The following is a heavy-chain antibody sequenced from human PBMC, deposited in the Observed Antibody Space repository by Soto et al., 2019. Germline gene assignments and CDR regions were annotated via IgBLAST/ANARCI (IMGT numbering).Heavy chain of an antibody. CDR3: ARQSSLAAVVD. CDR2: IYYTGST. D-gene: IGHD6-13*01. J-gene: IGHJ4*02. CDR1: GDSISGYS. Sequence: QVQLQESGPGLVKPSETLSLTCTVSGDSISGYSWSWIRQPPGKGLEWIGYIYYTGSTNYRPSLMSRVTTSGDTSKNQFSLKLGSVTAADTAVYYCARQSSLAAVVDWGQGTLVTVSS. V-gene: IGHV4-59*08.